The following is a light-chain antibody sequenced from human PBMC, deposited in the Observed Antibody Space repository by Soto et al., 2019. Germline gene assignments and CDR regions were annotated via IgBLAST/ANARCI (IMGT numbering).Light chain of an antibody. J-gene: IGLJ1*01. Sequence: SVLTQPPPPSRAPGQSVTTSRPGTSSDVGGYNHVSWYQQHPGKVPKVLISEVNKRPSGVPDRFSGSKSGNTASLTVSGLQADDEADYYCSSFAGTFFVFGTGTKVTVL. CDR3: SSFAGTFFV. CDR1: SSDVGGYNH. CDR2: EVN. V-gene: IGLV2-8*01.